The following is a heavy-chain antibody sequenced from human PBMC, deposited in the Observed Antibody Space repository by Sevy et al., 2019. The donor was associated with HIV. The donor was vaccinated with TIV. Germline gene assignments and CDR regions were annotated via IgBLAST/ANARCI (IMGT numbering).Heavy chain of an antibody. CDR1: GFTFDAYA. D-gene: IGHD2-8*01. V-gene: IGHV3-9*01. Sequence: GGSLRLSCEASGFTFDAYAMHWVRQAPGKGLEWVSGISSNSGSIGYADSVKGRFTISSDNAKNSLYLQINILRDEDTALYYCAKELRVCGWYFFDYWGQSTLATVSS. CDR3: AKELRVCGWYFFDY. CDR2: ISSNSGSI. J-gene: IGHJ4*02.